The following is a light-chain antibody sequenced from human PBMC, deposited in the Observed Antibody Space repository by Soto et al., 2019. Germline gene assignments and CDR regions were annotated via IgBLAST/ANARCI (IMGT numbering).Light chain of an antibody. CDR3: QPYDSSLSGRV. J-gene: IGLJ3*02. CDR2: GNS. Sequence: QSVLTQPPSVSGAPGQRVTISCTGSSSNIGAGSDVHWYQQLPGTAPKLLIYGNSNRPSGVPDRFSGSKSGTSASLAITGRQAEDEADYYCQPYDSSLSGRVFGGGTQRTVL. V-gene: IGLV1-40*01. CDR1: SSNIGAGSD.